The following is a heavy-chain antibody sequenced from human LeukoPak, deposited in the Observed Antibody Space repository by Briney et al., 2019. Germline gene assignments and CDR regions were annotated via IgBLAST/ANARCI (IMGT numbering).Heavy chain of an antibody. CDR1: GGSSSSSHW. CDR3: ASPHSSGWSGLDY. CDR2: IYSGGST. Sequence: GTLSLTCAVSGGSSSSSHWWSWVRQPPGKGLEWVSVIYSGGSTYYADSVEGRFTISRDNSKNTLYLQMNSLRAEDTAVYYCASPHSSGWSGLDYWGQGTLVTVSS. D-gene: IGHD6-19*01. J-gene: IGHJ4*02. V-gene: IGHV3-53*01.